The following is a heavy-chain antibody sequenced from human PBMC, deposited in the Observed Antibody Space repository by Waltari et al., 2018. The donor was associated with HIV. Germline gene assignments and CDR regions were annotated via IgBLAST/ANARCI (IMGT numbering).Heavy chain of an antibody. V-gene: IGHV4-4*07. J-gene: IGHJ4*02. CDR3: ARDLKGNSNYDEGLLFDL. CDR2: IYTYGGT. D-gene: IGHD4-4*01. CDR1: GGSISGYY. Sequence: QVQLQESGPGLAKSSETLSLTCTVSGGSISGYYWSWIRQPAGRGLEWIGRIYTYGGTNYNPSLKSRVSISIDMSKNQFSLRLDSVIAADTAVYYCARDLKGNSNYDEGLLFDLWGQGLLVSVSS.